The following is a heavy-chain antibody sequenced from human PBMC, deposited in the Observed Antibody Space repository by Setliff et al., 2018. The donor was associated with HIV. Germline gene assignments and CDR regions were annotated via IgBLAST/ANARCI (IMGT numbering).Heavy chain of an antibody. Sequence: SETLSLTCAVYNGSFSGYYWTWIRQPPGKGLEWIGEINDSGSTNYSPSLKSRVTISVDESRNQFSLRLSSVTAADTAVYYCAAWGPRYSYAPYFFDSWGQGTLVTVSS. CDR2: INDSGST. V-gene: IGHV4-34*01. CDR3: AAWGPRYSYAPYFFDS. CDR1: NGSFSGYY. J-gene: IGHJ4*02. D-gene: IGHD5-18*01.